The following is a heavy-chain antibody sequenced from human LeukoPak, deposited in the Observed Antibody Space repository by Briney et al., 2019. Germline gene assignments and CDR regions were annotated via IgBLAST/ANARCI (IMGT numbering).Heavy chain of an antibody. CDR1: GFTFDDYA. CDR2: ISGDGGST. CDR3: AKESGKFDY. V-gene: IGHV3-43*02. Sequence: PGGSLRLSCAASGFTFDDYAMHWARQAPGKGLEWVSLISGDGGSTFYADSVKGRFSISRDNSKNSLYLQMNSLRPEDTTMYYCAKESGKFDYWGQGTLVAVSS. J-gene: IGHJ4*02.